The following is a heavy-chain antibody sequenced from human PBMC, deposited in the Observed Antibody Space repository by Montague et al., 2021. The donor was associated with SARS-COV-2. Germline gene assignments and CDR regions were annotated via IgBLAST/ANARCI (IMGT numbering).Heavy chain of an antibody. CDR1: GGSIGSRNLF. CDR2: VYYSGST. V-gene: IGHV4-39*01. J-gene: IGHJ3*02. Sequence: SETLSLTCSVSGGSIGSRNLFWGWIRQPPGKGLEWIGSVYYSGSTYYKPSLKSRITISVDTSKNQFSLRLASVTAADTAVYYCARKGISVADTGSGIWGQGTMVIVSS. D-gene: IGHD6-19*01. CDR3: ARKGISVADTGSGI.